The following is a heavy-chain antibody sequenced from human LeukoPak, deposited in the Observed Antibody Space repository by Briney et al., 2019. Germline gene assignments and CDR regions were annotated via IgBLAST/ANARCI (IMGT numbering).Heavy chain of an antibody. CDR1: GFTVSSNY. CDR3: ARLYGSGSYFY. CDR2: IYSGGRT. J-gene: IGHJ4*02. D-gene: IGHD3-10*01. Sequence: GGSLRLSCAASGFTVSSNYMSWVRQAPGKGLEWVSVIYSGGRTYYTDSVKGRFTISRDSSKNTLYLQMNSLRAEDTAVYYCARLYGSGSYFYWGQGTLVTVSS. V-gene: IGHV3-53*01.